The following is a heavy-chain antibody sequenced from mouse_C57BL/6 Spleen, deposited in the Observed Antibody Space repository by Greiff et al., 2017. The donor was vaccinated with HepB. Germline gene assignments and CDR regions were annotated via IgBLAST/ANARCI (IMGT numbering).Heavy chain of an antibody. CDR1: GYTFTSYW. CDR3: ARCLTRDWYFDV. D-gene: IGHD1-1*01. J-gene: IGHJ1*03. Sequence: QVQLQQPGAELVMPGASVKLSCKASGYTFTSYWMHWVKQRPGQGLEWIGEIDPSDSYTNYNQKFKGKSTLTVDKSSSTAYMQLSSLTSEDSAVYYGARCLTRDWYFDVWGTGTTVTVSS. CDR2: IDPSDSYT. V-gene: IGHV1-69*01.